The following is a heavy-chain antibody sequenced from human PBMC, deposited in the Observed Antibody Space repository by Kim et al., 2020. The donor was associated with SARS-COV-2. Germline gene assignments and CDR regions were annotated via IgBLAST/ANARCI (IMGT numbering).Heavy chain of an antibody. Sequence: QGFTGRFVFSLDTSVSTAYLQISSLKAEDTAVYYCARRWFGESSHLIFDYWGQGTLVTVSS. CDR3: ARRWFGESSHLIFDY. J-gene: IGHJ4*02. D-gene: IGHD3-10*01. V-gene: IGHV7-4-1*02.